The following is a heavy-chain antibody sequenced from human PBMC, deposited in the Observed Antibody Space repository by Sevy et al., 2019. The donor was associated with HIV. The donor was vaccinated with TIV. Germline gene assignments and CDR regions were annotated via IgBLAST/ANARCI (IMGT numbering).Heavy chain of an antibody. CDR3: ARGYCGGDCYSRPYYYYGMDV. CDR1: GFTFSSYA. D-gene: IGHD2-21*02. Sequence: GGSLRLSCAASGFTFSSYAMHWVRQAPGKGLEWVAVISYDGSNKYYADSVKGRFTISRDKSKNTLYLQMNSLRAEDTAVYYCARGYCGGDCYSRPYYYYGMDVWGQGTTVTVSS. V-gene: IGHV3-30-3*01. CDR2: ISYDGSNK. J-gene: IGHJ6*02.